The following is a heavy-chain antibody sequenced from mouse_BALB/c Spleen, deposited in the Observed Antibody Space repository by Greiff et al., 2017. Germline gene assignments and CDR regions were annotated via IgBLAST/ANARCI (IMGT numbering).Heavy chain of an antibody. CDR3: AAGYAYYAMDY. V-gene: IGHV1S81*02. Sequence: QVQLQQPGAELVKPGASVKLSCKASGYTFTSYWMHWVKQRPGQGLEWIGEINPSNGRTNYNEKFKSKATLTVDKSSSTAYMQLSSLTSEDSAVYYCAAGYAYYAMDYWGQGTSVTVSS. CDR2: INPSNGRT. D-gene: IGHD2-2*01. J-gene: IGHJ4*01. CDR1: GYTFTSYW.